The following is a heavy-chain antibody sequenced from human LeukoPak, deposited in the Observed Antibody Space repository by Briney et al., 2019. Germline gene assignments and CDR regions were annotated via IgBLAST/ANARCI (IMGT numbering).Heavy chain of an antibody. V-gene: IGHV1-8*01. CDR1: GYTFTSYD. CDR3: ARVGKMSQISPGAY. Sequence: ASVKVSCKASGYTFTSYDINWVRQATGQGLEWMGWVNPNSGNTGYAQKFQGRVTMTRNTSISTAYMELSSLRSEDTAVYYCARVGKMSQISPGAYWGQGTLVTVSS. J-gene: IGHJ4*02. CDR2: VNPNSGNT.